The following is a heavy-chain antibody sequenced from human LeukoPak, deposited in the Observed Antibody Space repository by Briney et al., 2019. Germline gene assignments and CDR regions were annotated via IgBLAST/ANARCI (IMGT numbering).Heavy chain of an antibody. CDR1: GYSISSSNW. CDR3: ASVPTVTTDDFDY. Sequence: PSDTLSLTCAVSGYSISSSNWWGWIRQPPGKGLEWIGYIYYSGTTNYNPSLKSRVTMSVDTSKNQFSLKLSSVTALDTAVYYCASVPTVTTDDFDYWGQGTLVTVSS. J-gene: IGHJ4*02. V-gene: IGHV4-28*06. D-gene: IGHD4-17*01. CDR2: IYYSGTT.